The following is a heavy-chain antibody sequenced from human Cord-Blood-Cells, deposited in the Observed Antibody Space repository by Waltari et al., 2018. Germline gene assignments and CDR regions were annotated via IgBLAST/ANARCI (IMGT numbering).Heavy chain of an antibody. J-gene: IGHJ4*02. Sequence: QVQLVQAGAEVKKPGASVKVSCKASGYTFTSYDINWVRQATGQGLEWMGWMNPNSGNTGYAQKFQGRVTMTRNTSISTAYMELSSLRSEDTAVYYCARGGHTYYDFWSGYYYFDDWGQGTLVTVAS. D-gene: IGHD3-3*01. CDR1: GYTFTSYD. CDR2: MNPNSGNT. V-gene: IGHV1-8*01. CDR3: ARGGHTYYDFWSGYYYFDD.